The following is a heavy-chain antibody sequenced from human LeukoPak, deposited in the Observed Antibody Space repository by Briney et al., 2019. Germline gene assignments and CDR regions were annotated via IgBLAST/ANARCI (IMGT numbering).Heavy chain of an antibody. V-gene: IGHV3-15*01. D-gene: IGHD2-21*01. CDR2: IRNEVDGATT. Sequence: AGSLRLSCAASGFTFKDAWMAWVRQAPGKGLEWNGRIRNEVDGATTSYATSVKGRFNISRDDSRNTLYLQMQSLKSEDTALYYCATDRLFHNYWGQGTLVTVSS. J-gene: IGHJ4*02. CDR3: ATDRLFHNY. CDR1: GFTFKDAW.